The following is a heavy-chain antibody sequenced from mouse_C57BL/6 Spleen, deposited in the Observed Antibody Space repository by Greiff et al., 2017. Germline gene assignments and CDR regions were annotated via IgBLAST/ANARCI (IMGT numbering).Heavy chain of an antibody. V-gene: IGHV1-53*01. CDR3: ARGGHLGY. CDR2: NNPNNGGT. Sequence: VPLQQPGTELVKPGASVKLSCKASGYTFTSYWMHWVKQRPGQGLEWIGNNNPNNGGTSYNEKFKSKATLTVDKSSSTAYMQLSSLTSEDSAVYYCARGGHLGYWGQGTTLTVSS. D-gene: IGHD3-3*01. CDR1: GYTFTSYW. J-gene: IGHJ2*01.